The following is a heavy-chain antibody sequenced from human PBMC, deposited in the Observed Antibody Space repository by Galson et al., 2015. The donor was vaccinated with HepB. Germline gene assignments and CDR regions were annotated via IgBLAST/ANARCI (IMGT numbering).Heavy chain of an antibody. V-gene: IGHV1-69*04. CDR2: IIPILGIA. Sequence: SVKVSCKASGYTFTGYYMHWVRQAPGQGLEWMGRIIPILGIANYAQKFQGRVTITADKSTSTAYMELSSLRSEDTAVYYCASERLTYYYDSSGDAFDIWGQGTMVTVSS. J-gene: IGHJ3*02. CDR3: ASERLTYYYDSSGDAFDI. CDR1: GYTFTGYY. D-gene: IGHD3-22*01.